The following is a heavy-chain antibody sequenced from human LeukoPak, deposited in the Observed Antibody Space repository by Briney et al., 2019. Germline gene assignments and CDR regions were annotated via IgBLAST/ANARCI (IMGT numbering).Heavy chain of an antibody. Sequence: GASVKVSCKASGYTFTSYAMHWVRQAPGQRLEWVGWINAGNGNTKYSQKFQGRVTITRDTSASTAYMELSSLRSEDTAVYYCARGPYSSGWSPTYFDYWGQGTLVTVSS. D-gene: IGHD6-19*01. CDR1: GYTFTSYA. CDR3: ARGPYSSGWSPTYFDY. CDR2: INAGNGNT. V-gene: IGHV1-3*01. J-gene: IGHJ4*02.